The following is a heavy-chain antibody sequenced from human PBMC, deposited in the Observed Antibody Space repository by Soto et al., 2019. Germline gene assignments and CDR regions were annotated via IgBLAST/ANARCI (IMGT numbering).Heavy chain of an antibody. CDR1: GGTFSSYP. J-gene: IGHJ4*02. V-gene: IGHV1-69*04. CDR3: ARGPLVVLNYFES. Sequence: SVKVSCTASGGTFSSYPINWVRRAPGQGLEWMGSIFPLTDIPDYAQNFQARLTISADKSTSTAYMELSSLTSDDTAMYFCARGPLVVLNYFESWGQGTLVTVS. CDR2: IFPLTDIP.